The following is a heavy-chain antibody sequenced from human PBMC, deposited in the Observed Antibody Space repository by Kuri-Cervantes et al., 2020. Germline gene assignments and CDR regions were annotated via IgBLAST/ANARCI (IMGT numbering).Heavy chain of an antibody. CDR1: GFTFSSYG. D-gene: IGHD2/OR15-2a*01. J-gene: IGHJ6*03. CDR2: IRYDGSNK. CDR3: VMGDDFSAREEYYYYYMDI. V-gene: IGHV3-30*02. Sequence: LSLTCAASGFTFSSYGMHWVRQAPGKGLEWVAFIRYDGSNKYYADSVKGRFTISRDNSKNTLYLQMNSLRAEDTAVYYCVMGDDFSAREEYYYYYMDIWGKGTTVTVSS.